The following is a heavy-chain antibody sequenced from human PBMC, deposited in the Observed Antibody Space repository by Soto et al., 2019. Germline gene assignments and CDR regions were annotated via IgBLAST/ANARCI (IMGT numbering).Heavy chain of an antibody. CDR3: VRDPSSGGYCPGPSLHY. V-gene: IGHV4-30-4*01. CDR2: ISYSGST. J-gene: IGHJ4*02. Sequence: HTQPLSDTLPGGRNSRSHYSWTYIRQPPGKGPECIGYISYSGSTNYNPSLKSRVTISLDTSKNQFSLKLSSVTAADTAVYYCVRDPSSGGYCPGPSLHYWGTATLVTV. CDR1: GGRNSRSHYS. D-gene: IGHD3-22*01.